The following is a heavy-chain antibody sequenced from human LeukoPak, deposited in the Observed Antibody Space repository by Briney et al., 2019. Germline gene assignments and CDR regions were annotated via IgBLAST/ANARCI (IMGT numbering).Heavy chain of an antibody. D-gene: IGHD6-13*01. J-gene: IGHJ4*02. V-gene: IGHV1-69*04. CDR3: ARIAAAGTWFDY. CDR1: GGTFSSYA. Sequence: GSSVKVSCKASGGTFSSYAISWVRQAPGRGLEWMGRIIPILGIANYAQKFQGRVTITADKSTSTAYMELSSLRSEDTAVYYCARIAAAGTWFDYWGQGTLVTVSS. CDR2: IIPILGIA.